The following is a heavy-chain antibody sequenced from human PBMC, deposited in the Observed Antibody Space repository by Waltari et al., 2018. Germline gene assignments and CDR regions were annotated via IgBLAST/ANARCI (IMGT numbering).Heavy chain of an antibody. CDR1: GGTFSSYA. Sequence: QFQLVYTGPEVKYTGSLVMSSCNASGGTFSSYAPGWLPQAPGQGLAWMGGIIPIFDTANYAQKFQGRVTITADESTSTAYMELSSMRAEDTAVYYCARGGGYCSSTSCYGPVDYWGQGTLVTVSS. CDR3: ARGGGYCSSTSCYGPVDY. CDR2: IIPIFDTA. V-gene: IGHV1-69*13. J-gene: IGHJ4*02. D-gene: IGHD2-2*03.